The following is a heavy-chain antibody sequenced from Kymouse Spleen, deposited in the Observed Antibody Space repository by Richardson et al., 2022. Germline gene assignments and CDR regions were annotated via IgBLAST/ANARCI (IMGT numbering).Heavy chain of an antibody. D-gene: IGHD6-6*01. J-gene: IGHJ4*02. Sequence: QLQLQESGPGLVKPSETLSLTCTVSGGSISSSSYYWGWIRQPPGKGLEWIGSIYYSGSTYYNPSLKSRVTISVDTSKNQFSLKLSSVTAADTAVYYCARQKYSSSYLYFDYWGQGTLVTVSS. V-gene: IGHV4-39*01. CDR3: ARQKYSSSYLYFDY. CDR1: GGSISSSSYY. CDR2: IYYSGST.